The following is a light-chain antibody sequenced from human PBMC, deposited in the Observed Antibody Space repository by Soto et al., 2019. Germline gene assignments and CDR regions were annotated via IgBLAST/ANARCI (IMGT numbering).Light chain of an antibody. CDR2: DAS. V-gene: IGKV1-5*01. J-gene: IGKJ2*01. Sequence: DIQMTQSPSTLSASVGDRVTITCRASQSINNWLAWYQQEPGRAPKLLISDASNLQSGVSSRFSGSASVTEFTLTIGSLQPDDFATYYCQQYSGYPYTFGQGTKVEIK. CDR1: QSINNW. CDR3: QQYSGYPYT.